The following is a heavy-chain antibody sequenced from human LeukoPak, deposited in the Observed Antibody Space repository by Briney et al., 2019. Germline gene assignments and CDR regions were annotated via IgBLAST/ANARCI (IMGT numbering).Heavy chain of an antibody. CDR2: MNPKSGAT. Sequence: ASVKVSCKASGYTFTSYGISWVRQAPGQGLEWMGWMNPKSGATDYARKFQGRVTMTRDTSINTAYMELSRLKSDDTAVYYCVVGGTAMVFDYWGQGTLVTVSS. CDR3: VVGGTAMVFDY. CDR1: GYTFTSYG. J-gene: IGHJ4*02. V-gene: IGHV1-2*02. D-gene: IGHD5-18*01.